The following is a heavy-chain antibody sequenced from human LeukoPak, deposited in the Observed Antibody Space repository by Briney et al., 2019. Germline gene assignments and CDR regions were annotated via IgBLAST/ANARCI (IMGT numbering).Heavy chain of an antibody. CDR1: GYTFSAYY. J-gene: IGHJ5*02. CDR2: INPHSGNT. V-gene: IGHV1-2*02. Sequence: ASVKVSCKTSGYTFSAYYMHWVRQAPGQGLEWMGWINPHSGNTNYAQKFHGRVTMTRDTPINTAYMELTRLTSDDTAVYYCARDFSISWSNWFDPWGQGTLVTVSS. D-gene: IGHD6-13*01. CDR3: ARDFSISWSNWFDP.